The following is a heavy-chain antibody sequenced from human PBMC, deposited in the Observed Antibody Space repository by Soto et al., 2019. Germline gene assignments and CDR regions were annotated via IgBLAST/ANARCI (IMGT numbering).Heavy chain of an antibody. CDR1: GGSINTFY. D-gene: IGHD1-26*01. V-gene: IGHV4-4*07. CDR2: IFSSGST. Sequence: SETLSLTCTVSGGSINTFYWSWVRQPAGKGLEWIGRIFSSGSTSFNPSLESRVAMSVDTSKNHFSLNLSSVTAADMAVYYCAREGSYSGSYSVASGSYYYYGMDVWGQGTTVTVSS. CDR3: AREGSYSGSYSVASGSYYYYGMDV. J-gene: IGHJ6*02.